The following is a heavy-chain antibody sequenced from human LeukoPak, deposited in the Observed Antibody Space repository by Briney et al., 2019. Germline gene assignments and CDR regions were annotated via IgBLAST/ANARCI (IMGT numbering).Heavy chain of an antibody. CDR3: ATGREMEWETYYFDY. J-gene: IGHJ4*01. CDR2: FHPEDGET. V-gene: IGHV1-24*01. Sequence: ASVKVSCKVSGYSLNELSMHWVRQAPGKGLEWMGGFHPEDGETVFAQKFQGRVTMTEDTSTDTAYMELSSLRSEDTAVYYCATGREMEWETYYFDYWGHGTLVTVSS. D-gene: IGHD1-26*01. CDR1: GYSLNELS.